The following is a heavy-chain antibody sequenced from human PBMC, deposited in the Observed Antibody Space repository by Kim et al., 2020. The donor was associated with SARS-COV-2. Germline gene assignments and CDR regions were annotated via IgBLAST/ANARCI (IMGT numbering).Heavy chain of an antibody. Sequence: SQTLSLTCAISGDSVSSMTDSWNWIRLSPSRGLEWLGRTYYRSKWLNDYALSMKGRITVSPDTSKNEFSLQLNSVTAEDTALYYCARGARRVHAFDIWGQGTKVTVSS. CDR1: GDSVSSMTDS. D-gene: IGHD3-16*01. J-gene: IGHJ3*02. CDR3: ARGARRVHAFDI. CDR2: TYYRSKWLN. V-gene: IGHV6-1*01.